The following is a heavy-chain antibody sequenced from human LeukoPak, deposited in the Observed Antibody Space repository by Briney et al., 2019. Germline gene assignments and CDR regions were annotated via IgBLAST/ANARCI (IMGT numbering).Heavy chain of an antibody. CDR1: GGSINSYY. V-gene: IGHV4-59*08. J-gene: IGHJ3*02. CDR3: ARLRTGAFDI. Sequence: SETLSLTCTVSGGSINSYYWSWIRQPPGKGLEWIGYIYYSGNTNYNPSLKSRVTISVDTSKNQVSLKVSSVTAADAAVYYCARLRTGAFDIWGQGTMVTVSS. CDR2: IYYSGNT. D-gene: IGHD1-14*01.